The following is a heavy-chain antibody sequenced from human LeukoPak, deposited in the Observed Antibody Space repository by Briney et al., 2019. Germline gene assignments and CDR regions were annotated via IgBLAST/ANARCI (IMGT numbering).Heavy chain of an antibody. CDR3: ARDWLRGGNGKAYYYYGMDV. D-gene: IGHD4-23*01. V-gene: IGHV3-21*01. J-gene: IGHJ6*02. CDR1: GFTFSSYS. CDR2: ISSSSSYI. Sequence: PGRSLRLSCAASGFTFSSYSMNWVRQAPGKGLEWVSSISSSSSYIYYADSVKGRFTISRDNAKNSLYLQMNSLRAEDTAVYYCARDWLRGGNGKAYYYYGMDVWGQGTTVTVSS.